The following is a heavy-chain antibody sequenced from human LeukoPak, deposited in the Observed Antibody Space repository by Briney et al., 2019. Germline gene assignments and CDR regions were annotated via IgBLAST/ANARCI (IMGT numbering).Heavy chain of an antibody. D-gene: IGHD3-22*01. CDR3: AREAQPTYYYDSSGYYFDY. CDR1: GGSISSGGYY. Sequence: PSQTLSLTCTDSGGSISSGGYYWSWIRQHPGKGLEWIGYIYYSGSTYYNPSLKSRVTISVDTSKNQFSLKLSSVTAADTAVYYCAREAQPTYYYDSSGYYFDYWGQGTLVTVSS. CDR2: IYYSGST. J-gene: IGHJ4*02. V-gene: IGHV4-31*03.